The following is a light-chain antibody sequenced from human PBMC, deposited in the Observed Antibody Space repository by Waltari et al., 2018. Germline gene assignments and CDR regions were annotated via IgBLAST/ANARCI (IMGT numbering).Light chain of an antibody. CDR2: DVS. CDR1: SSDVGAYNF. Sequence: QSALTQPASVSGSPGQSITISCTGTSSDVGAYNFVSWYQHYPGKAPKIIIYDVSNRPSGVSYRFSSSKSVNTASLTISGLEAEDDAVYYCSSFETNSASVIFGGGTMVTVL. J-gene: IGLJ2*01. V-gene: IGLV2-14*03. CDR3: SSFETNSASVI.